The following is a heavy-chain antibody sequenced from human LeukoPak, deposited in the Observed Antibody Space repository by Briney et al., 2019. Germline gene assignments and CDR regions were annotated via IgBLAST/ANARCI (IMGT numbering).Heavy chain of an antibody. J-gene: IGHJ4*02. CDR3: ARVPYTFMGGTDY. CDR1: GFTGSRND. CDR2: IYSGGST. D-gene: IGHD1-14*01. V-gene: IGHV3-53*01. Sequence: GGSLRNSSPASGFTGSRNDLSWVRQAPGKGLEWVSVIYSGGSTYYADSVKGRFTISRDNSKNTLYLQMNSLRAEDTAVYYCARVPYTFMGGTDYWGQGTLVTVSS.